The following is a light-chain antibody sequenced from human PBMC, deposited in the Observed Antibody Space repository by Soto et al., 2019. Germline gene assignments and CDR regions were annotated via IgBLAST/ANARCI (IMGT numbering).Light chain of an antibody. J-gene: IGLJ3*02. CDR2: GNS. V-gene: IGLV1-40*01. Sequence: QSVLTQPPSVSGAPGQRVTSSCTGSSSNIGAGYDVHWYQQLPGTAPKLLIYGNSNRPSGVPDRFSGSKSVTSASLAITGLQAEDEADYYCQSYDSSLSALFGGGTKVTVL. CDR3: QSYDSSLSAL. CDR1: SSNIGAGYD.